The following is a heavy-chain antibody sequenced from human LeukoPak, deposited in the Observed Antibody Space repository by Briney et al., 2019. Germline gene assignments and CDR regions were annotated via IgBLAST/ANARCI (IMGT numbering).Heavy chain of an antibody. D-gene: IGHD2-2*01. CDR3: ARGGVPRCLDY. CDR1: GGSFSGYY. V-gene: IGHV4-34*01. Sequence: SETLSLTCAVYGGSFSGYYWSWIRQPPGKGLEWIGEINHSGSTNYNPSLKSRVTISVDTSKNQFSLKLSSVTAADTAVYYCARGGVPRCLDYWGQRTLVTVSS. J-gene: IGHJ4*02. CDR2: INHSGST.